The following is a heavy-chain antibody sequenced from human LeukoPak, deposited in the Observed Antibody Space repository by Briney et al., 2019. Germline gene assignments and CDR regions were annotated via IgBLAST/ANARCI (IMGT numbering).Heavy chain of an antibody. V-gene: IGHV1-46*01. CDR1: GYAFTSYY. D-gene: IGHD3-22*01. Sequence: ASVKVSCKASGYAFTSYYIHWVRQAPGQGLEWMGIINPSGGTTSCAQKLQGRVTMTTDTSTSTAYMELRSLRSDDTAVYYCARDPWYYYDSSGYDLYYFDYWGQGTLVTVSS. J-gene: IGHJ4*02. CDR2: INPSGGTT. CDR3: ARDPWYYYDSSGYDLYYFDY.